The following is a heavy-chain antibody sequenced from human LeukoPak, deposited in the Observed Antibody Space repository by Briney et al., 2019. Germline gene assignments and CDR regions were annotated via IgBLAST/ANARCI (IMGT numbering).Heavy chain of an antibody. D-gene: IGHD3-10*01. CDR3: ARGAPYYYGSGSYYNPRGENYYYYYMDV. Sequence: GASVKVSCKASGYTFTSYDINWVRQATGQGLEWMGWMNPNSGNTGYAQKFQGRVTMTRNTSISTAYMELSSLRSEDTAVYYCARGAPYYYGSGSYYNPRGENYYYYYMDVWGKGTTVTISS. J-gene: IGHJ6*03. CDR1: GYTFTSYD. V-gene: IGHV1-8*01. CDR2: MNPNSGNT.